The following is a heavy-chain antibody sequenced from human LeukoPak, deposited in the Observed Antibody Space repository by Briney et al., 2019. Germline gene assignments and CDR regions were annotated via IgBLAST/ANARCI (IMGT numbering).Heavy chain of an antibody. CDR3: VKGGIQDYYFDY. Sequence: GGSLRLSCAASGFTFSRYTMHWVRQTPGKGLEWVAVISYDGSNKYYADSVKGRFTISRDNSKNTLYLQMNSLRAEDTALYYCVKGGIQDYYFDYWGQGTLVTVSS. CDR2: ISYDGSNK. J-gene: IGHJ4*02. CDR1: GFTFSRYT. D-gene: IGHD5-18*01. V-gene: IGHV3-30*04.